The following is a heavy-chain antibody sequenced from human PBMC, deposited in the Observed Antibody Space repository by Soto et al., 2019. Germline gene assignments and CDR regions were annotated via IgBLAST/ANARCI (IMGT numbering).Heavy chain of an antibody. Sequence: QVQLVQSGAEVKKPGASVKVSCKASGYAFTSYDINWVRQATGQGLEWMGWMNPNSCDTGYVEKFQARATMTRDTSITTVYMELSILRSEDTFVYSCSRSLGGGKANFDYRGQGTLVTVSS. D-gene: IGHD2-15*01. CDR1: GYAFTSYD. CDR2: MNPNSCDT. V-gene: IGHV1-8*01. CDR3: SRSLGGGKANFDY. J-gene: IGHJ4*02.